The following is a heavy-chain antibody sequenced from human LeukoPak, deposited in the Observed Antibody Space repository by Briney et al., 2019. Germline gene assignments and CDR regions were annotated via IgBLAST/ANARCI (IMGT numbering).Heavy chain of an antibody. CDR1: GFSFNTYA. V-gene: IGHV3-33*01. Sequence: GGSLRLSCAASGFSFNTYAMHWVRQAPGQGLEWVALIWHDGSHKFYSNSVSGQFTISRDNSKNTVSLQMNNLRPEDTADYGAREIFGSGSYPDFWGQGTLVTVSS. CDR3: AREIFGSGSYPDF. D-gene: IGHD3-10*01. CDR2: IWHDGSHK. J-gene: IGHJ4*02.